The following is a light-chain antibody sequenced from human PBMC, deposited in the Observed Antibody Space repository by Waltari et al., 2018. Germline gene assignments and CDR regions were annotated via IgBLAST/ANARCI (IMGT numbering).Light chain of an antibody. CDR3: QQRSKWPLT. J-gene: IGKJ4*01. CDR2: DAS. V-gene: IGKV3-11*01. CDR1: QNIDSY. Sequence: EIVLTQSPATLSLSPGERATLSCRASQNIDSYLAWYQLKPGQVPRLLIYDASNRATGIPARFSGSGSGADFTLIISSLEPEDFAVYYCQQRSKWPLTFGGGTKVEIK.